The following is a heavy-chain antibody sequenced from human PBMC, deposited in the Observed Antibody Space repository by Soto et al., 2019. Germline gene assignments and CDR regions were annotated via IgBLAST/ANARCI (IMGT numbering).Heavy chain of an antibody. V-gene: IGHV2-5*02. D-gene: IGHD1-26*01. Sequence: SGPTLVNPTQTLTLTCTFSGFSLSTSGVGVGWIRQPPGTALEWLALIYWDDDKRYSPSPKSRLTITKDTSKNQVVLTMTNMDPVDTATYYCAHRPTKVGAHGAFDIWGQGTKVTVSS. CDR1: GFSLSTSGVG. J-gene: IGHJ3*02. CDR3: AHRPTKVGAHGAFDI. CDR2: IYWDDDK.